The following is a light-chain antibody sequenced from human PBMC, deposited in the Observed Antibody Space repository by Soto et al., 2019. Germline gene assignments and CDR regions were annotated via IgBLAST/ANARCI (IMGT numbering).Light chain of an antibody. V-gene: IGLV2-14*01. CDR2: EVT. J-gene: IGLJ1*01. Sequence: QSAQPHPASVCWSPGHSITISCTGTSSDVGAYNYVSWYQHHPGKAPKLMIYEVTNRPSGVSNRFSGSKSGNTASLTISGLQAEEEADYYCNSYTTNSNRVFGTGTKVTAL. CDR1: SSDVGAYNY. CDR3: NSYTTNSNRV.